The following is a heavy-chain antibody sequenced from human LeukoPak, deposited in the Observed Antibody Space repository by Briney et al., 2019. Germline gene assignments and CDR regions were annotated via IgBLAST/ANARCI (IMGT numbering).Heavy chain of an antibody. CDR1: GDSVSSNSAA. CDR3: ARAVIAVAGPYYYGMDV. D-gene: IGHD6-19*01. CDR2: TYYRSKWYN. Sequence: SQTLSLTCAISGDSVSSNSAAGNWIRQSPSRGLEWLGRTYYRSKWYNDYAVSVKSRITINPDTSKNQFSLQLNSVTPEDTAVYYCARAVIAVAGPYYYGMDVWGQGTTVTVSS. V-gene: IGHV6-1*01. J-gene: IGHJ6*02.